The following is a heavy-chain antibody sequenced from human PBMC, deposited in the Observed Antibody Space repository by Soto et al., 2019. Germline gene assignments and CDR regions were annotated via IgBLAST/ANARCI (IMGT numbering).Heavy chain of an antibody. J-gene: IGHJ6*02. Sequence: PGESLKISCKTSGYSFRSYWIGWVRQMPGKGLEWMGIIYPDDSNTRYSPSFQGQVTISADKSISTAYLQWSSLKASDTAMYYCASSPYRYYYYGMDVWGQGTTVTVSS. V-gene: IGHV5-51*01. CDR2: IYPDDSNT. CDR1: GYSFRSYW. CDR3: ASSPYRYYYYGMDV.